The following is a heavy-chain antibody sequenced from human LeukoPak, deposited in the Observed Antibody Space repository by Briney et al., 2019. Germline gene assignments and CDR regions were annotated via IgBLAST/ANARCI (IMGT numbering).Heavy chain of an antibody. Sequence: SETLSLTCTVSGGSISSGSYYWGWIRQPAGRGLEWIARIYTSGSTNYNPSLKGRVTISVDTSKNQFSLKLSSVTAADTAVYYCARANAWHFDYWGQGTLVTVSS. CDR2: IYTSGST. J-gene: IGHJ4*02. CDR3: ARANAWHFDY. V-gene: IGHV4-61*02. CDR1: GGSISSGSYY. D-gene: IGHD5-24*01.